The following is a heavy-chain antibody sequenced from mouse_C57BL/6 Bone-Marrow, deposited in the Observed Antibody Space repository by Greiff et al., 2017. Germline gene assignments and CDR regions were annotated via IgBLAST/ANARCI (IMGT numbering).Heavy chain of an antibody. J-gene: IGHJ4*01. CDR2: INPGSGGT. D-gene: IGHD2-2*01. CDR3: ARWNYGYGEGAMDY. Sequence: QVQLQQSGAELVRPGPSVKVSCKASGYAFTNYLIEWVKQRPGQGLEWIGVINPGSGGTNYNEKFKGKATLTADKSSSTAYMQLSSLTSEDSAVYFCARWNYGYGEGAMDYWGQGTSVTVSS. CDR1: GYAFTNYL. V-gene: IGHV1-54*01.